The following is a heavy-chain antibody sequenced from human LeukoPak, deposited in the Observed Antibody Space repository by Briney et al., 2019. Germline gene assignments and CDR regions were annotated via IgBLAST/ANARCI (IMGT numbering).Heavy chain of an antibody. J-gene: IGHJ6*02. D-gene: IGHD3-3*01. Sequence: VASVKVSCKVSGYTLTELSMHWVRQAPGKGLEWMGGFDPEDGETIYAQKFQGRVTMTRDTSTSTVYMELSSLRSEDTAVYYCARDEPEVYEGSYYYGMDVWGQGTTVTVSS. CDR1: GYTLTELS. V-gene: IGHV1-24*01. CDR2: FDPEDGET. CDR3: ARDEPEVYEGSYYYGMDV.